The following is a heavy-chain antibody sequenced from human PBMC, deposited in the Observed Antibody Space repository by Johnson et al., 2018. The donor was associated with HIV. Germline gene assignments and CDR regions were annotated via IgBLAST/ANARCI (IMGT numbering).Heavy chain of an antibody. CDR1: GFTFEDYG. Sequence: VQLVESGGGVVRPGGSLRLSCAVSGFTFEDYGISWVRQAPGKGLEWVSVIYSGGSTYYADSVKGRFTISRDNSKNTLYLQMNSLRAEDTAVYYCARAGGQYGSESYWGSGLDAFDSWGQGTMVTVSS. V-gene: IGHV3-66*01. D-gene: IGHD3-10*01. J-gene: IGHJ3*02. CDR3: ARAGGQYGSESYWGSGLDAFDS. CDR2: IYSGGST.